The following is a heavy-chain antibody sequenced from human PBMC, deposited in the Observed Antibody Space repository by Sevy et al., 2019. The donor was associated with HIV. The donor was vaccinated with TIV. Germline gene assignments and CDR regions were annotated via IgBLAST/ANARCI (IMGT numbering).Heavy chain of an antibody. V-gene: IGHV4-59*01. CDR1: GGSISSYY. CDR3: AREVVVTDTYYYYYYKDV. J-gene: IGHJ6*03. CDR2: IYYGGST. D-gene: IGHD2-21*02. Sequence: SETLSLTCTVSGGSISSYYWSWIRQPPGKGLEWIGYIYYGGSTNYNHSLKSRVTISVDTSKNQCSLKLSSVTAADTAVYYCAREVVVTDTYYYYYYKDVWDKGTTVTVSS.